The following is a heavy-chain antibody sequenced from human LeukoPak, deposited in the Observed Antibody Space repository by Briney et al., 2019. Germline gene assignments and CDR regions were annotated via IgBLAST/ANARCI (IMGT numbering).Heavy chain of an antibody. J-gene: IGHJ4*02. Sequence: PGGSLRLSCAASGFTFSSYAMSWVRQAPGKGLEWVSAISGSGGSTYYADSVKGRFTISRDNSKNTLYPQMNSLRAEDTAVYYCAKCHSSTSCYIGYWGQGTLVTVSS. CDR3: AKCHSSTSCYIGY. D-gene: IGHD2-2*02. CDR2: ISGSGGST. V-gene: IGHV3-23*01. CDR1: GFTFSSYA.